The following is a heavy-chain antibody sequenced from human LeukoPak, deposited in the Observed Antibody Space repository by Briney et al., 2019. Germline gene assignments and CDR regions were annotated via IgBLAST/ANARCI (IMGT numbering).Heavy chain of an antibody. V-gene: IGHV3-23*01. CDR1: GFTFSIYA. Sequence: GGSLRLSCAASGFTFSIYAMSWVRQAPGKELEWVSAISGSGGSTYYADSVKGRFTISRDNSKNTLYLQMNSLRAEDTAVYYCAKKGSSGYYLSYYFDYWGQGTLVTVSS. J-gene: IGHJ4*02. D-gene: IGHD3-22*01. CDR2: ISGSGGST. CDR3: AKKGSSGYYLSYYFDY.